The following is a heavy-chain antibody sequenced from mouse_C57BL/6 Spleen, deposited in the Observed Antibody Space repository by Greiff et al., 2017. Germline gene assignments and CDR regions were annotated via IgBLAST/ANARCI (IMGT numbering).Heavy chain of an antibody. CDR2: IDPETGGT. V-gene: IGHV1-15*01. Sequence: VKLQESGAELVRPGASVTLSCKASGYTFTDYEMHWVKQTPVHGLEWIGAIDPETGGTAYNQKFKGKAILTADKSSSTAYMELRSLTSEDSAVYYCTRELPLDYWGQGTTLTVSS. D-gene: IGHD2-1*01. CDR1: GYTFTDYE. CDR3: TRELPLDY. J-gene: IGHJ2*01.